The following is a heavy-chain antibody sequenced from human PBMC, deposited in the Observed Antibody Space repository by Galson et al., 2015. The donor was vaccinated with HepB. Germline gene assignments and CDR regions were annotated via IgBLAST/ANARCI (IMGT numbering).Heavy chain of an antibody. J-gene: IGHJ4*02. CDR2: INPNSGDT. Sequence: SVKVSCKASGYTLGAYYMHWVRQAPGQGLEWMGWINPNSGDTKYAQRFQGRVTMTRDTSISTTYMELASLGSDDTAVYFCAREDLVITAFDYWGQGTLVTVSS. V-gene: IGHV1-2*02. D-gene: IGHD3-22*01. CDR1: GYTLGAYY. CDR3: AREDLVITAFDY.